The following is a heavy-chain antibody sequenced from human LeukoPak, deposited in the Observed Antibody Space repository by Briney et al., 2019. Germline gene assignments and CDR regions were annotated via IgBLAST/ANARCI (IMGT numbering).Heavy chain of an antibody. J-gene: IGHJ4*02. V-gene: IGHV5-51*01. CDR1: GYSFTSYW. Sequence: GESLKISCKGSGYSFTSYWIGWVRQMPGEGLEWMGIIYPGDSDTRYSPSFQGQVTISADKSISTAYLQWSSLKASDTAMYYCARLTYYYDSSGYYYVPQPDDYWGQGTLVTVSS. CDR3: ARLTYYYDSSGYYYVPQPDDY. D-gene: IGHD3-22*01. CDR2: IYPGDSDT.